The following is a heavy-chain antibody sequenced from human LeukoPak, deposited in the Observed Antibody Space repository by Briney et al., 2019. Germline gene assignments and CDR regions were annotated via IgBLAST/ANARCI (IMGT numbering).Heavy chain of an antibody. CDR2: IYSGGST. V-gene: IGHV3-66*01. CDR1: GFTVSRNY. Sequence: PGGSLRLSCAASGFTVSRNYMSWVRQAPGKGLEWVSVIYSGGSTYYADSVKGRFTISRDNSKNTLYLQMNSLRAEDTAVYYCARDRVLRYFDWSRNYYYYGMDVWGQGTTVTVSS. D-gene: IGHD3-9*01. CDR3: ARDRVLRYFDWSRNYYYYGMDV. J-gene: IGHJ6*02.